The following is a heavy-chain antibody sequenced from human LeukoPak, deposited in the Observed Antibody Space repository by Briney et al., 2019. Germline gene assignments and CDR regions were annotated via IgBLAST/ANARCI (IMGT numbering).Heavy chain of an antibody. Sequence: ASVKVSCKASGYTFNYGISWVRQAPGQGLEWMGWISGYNGNTNYEQKFQGRVTMTTDTSTSTAYMELRTLTSDDTAVYYCARDLVLWYLDYWGQGTLVTVSS. V-gene: IGHV1-18*01. D-gene: IGHD2-15*01. CDR1: GYTFNYG. CDR3: ARDLVLWYLDY. CDR2: ISGYNGNT. J-gene: IGHJ4*02.